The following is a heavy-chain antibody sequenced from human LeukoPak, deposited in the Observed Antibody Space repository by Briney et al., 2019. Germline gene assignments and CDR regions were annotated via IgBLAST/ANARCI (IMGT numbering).Heavy chain of an antibody. V-gene: IGHV4-39*01. CDR2: IYYSGST. CDR1: GVSFSSSSYY. CDR3: ARGAAAGPSRFDP. J-gene: IGHJ5*02. D-gene: IGHD6-13*01. Sequence: PGETLSLTCTASGVSFSSSSYYWGWIRPPPGKGLEWIGSIYYSGSTYYHPSLKSRVTISVDTSKNQSSLKLSSVTAADTAVYSCARGAAAGPSRFDPWGQGTLVTVSS.